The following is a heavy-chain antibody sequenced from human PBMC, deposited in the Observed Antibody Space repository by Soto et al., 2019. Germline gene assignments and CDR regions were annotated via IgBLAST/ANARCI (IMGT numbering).Heavy chain of an antibody. V-gene: IGHV4-39*01. D-gene: IGHD2-8*01. CDR2: IYYSGST. J-gene: IGHJ3*01. CDR1: GGSISSSRYY. Sequence: SETLSLTCTVSGGSISSSRYYWGWIRQPPGKGLEWIGNIYYSGSTYYSPSLKSRATISLDTSKNQFSLKLSSVTAADTAVYYCTRPYCTNAVCPHDVFDLWGQGTTVTVSS. CDR3: TRPYCTNAVCPHDVFDL.